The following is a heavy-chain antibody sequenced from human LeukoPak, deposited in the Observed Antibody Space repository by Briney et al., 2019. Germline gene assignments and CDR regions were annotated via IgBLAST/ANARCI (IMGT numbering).Heavy chain of an antibody. CDR2: IWYDGSNK. J-gene: IGHJ4*02. CDR3: ARGNFRRDGYNFDY. V-gene: IGHV3-33*01. D-gene: IGHD5-24*01. CDR1: GFIFSGYG. Sequence: PGRSLRLSCAASGFIFSGYGMHWVRQAPGKGLEWVAVIWYDGSNKYYADSVKGRFTISRDNSKNTLYLRMNSLRAEDTAVFYCARGNFRRDGYNFDYWGQGTLVTVSS.